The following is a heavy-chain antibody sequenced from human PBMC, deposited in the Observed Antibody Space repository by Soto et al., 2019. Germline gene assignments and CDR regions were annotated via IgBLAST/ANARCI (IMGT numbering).Heavy chain of an antibody. V-gene: IGHV1-18*01. J-gene: IGHJ2*01. CDR2: VTAYNGDT. CDR1: GYNFFDYT. CDR3: ARGPDL. Sequence: QAQLVQSAAEVKKPGASVRLSCRASGYNFFDYTIIWVRQTPEKRLEWVGWVTAYNGDTRYAEKFKGRVTVTSDTRTSTSYLELRSLKSDDSAIYYCARGPDLWGRGPLVTVSS.